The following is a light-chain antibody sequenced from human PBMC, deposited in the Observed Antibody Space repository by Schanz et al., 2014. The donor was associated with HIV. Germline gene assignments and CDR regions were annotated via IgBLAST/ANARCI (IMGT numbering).Light chain of an antibody. CDR2: QAS. CDR3: QQYDRRSFT. Sequence: DIQMTQSPSTLSVSVGDRVSMTCRSSQTISSELAWYQQKPGKAPNLLIYQASILESGIPSRFSGSGSGTEFTLTISSVQPEDFATYYCQQYDRRSFTFGQGTKLEI. J-gene: IGKJ2*01. CDR1: QTISSE. V-gene: IGKV1-5*03.